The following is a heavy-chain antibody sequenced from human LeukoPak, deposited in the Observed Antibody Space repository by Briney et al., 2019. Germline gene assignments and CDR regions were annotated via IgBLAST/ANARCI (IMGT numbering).Heavy chain of an antibody. CDR2: ISSSSSYI. J-gene: IGHJ5*02. D-gene: IGHD3-9*01. Sequence: GGSLRLSCAASGFTFSSYSMNWIRQAPGKGLEWVSSISSSSSYIYYADSVKCRFTISRDNAKNSLYLQMNSLRAEDTAVYYCARGLSYDILTGYYAWGQGTLVTVSS. CDR3: ARGLSYDILTGYYA. V-gene: IGHV3-21*01. CDR1: GFTFSSYS.